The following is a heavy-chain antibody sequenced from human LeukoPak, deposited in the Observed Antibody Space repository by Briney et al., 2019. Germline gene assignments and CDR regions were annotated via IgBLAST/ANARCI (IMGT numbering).Heavy chain of an antibody. V-gene: IGHV4-34*01. J-gene: IGHJ4*02. CDR1: GGSFSGYY. D-gene: IGHD6-6*01. CDR3: ARGRRSSFLAEDFDY. CDR2: INHSGST. Sequence: PSETLSLTCGAYGGSFSGYYWSWIRQPPGKGLEWIGEINHSGSTNYNPSLKSRVTISVDTSKNQFSLKLSSVTAADTAVYYCARGRRSSFLAEDFDYWGQGTLVTVSS.